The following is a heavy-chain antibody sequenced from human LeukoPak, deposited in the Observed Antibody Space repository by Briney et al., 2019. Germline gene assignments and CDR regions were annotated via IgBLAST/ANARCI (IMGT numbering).Heavy chain of an antibody. CDR2: ISFDGGNK. CDR1: GFTFSSYA. D-gene: IGHD1-7*01. V-gene: IGHV3-30*04. J-gene: IGHJ2*01. Sequence: PGRSLRLSCAASGFTFSSYAMHWVRQAPGKGLEWVAVISFDGGNKYFADSVKGRFTISRDNSKNTLYLQMNSLRVEDTAVYYCARAGGGPTTLYWYFDLWGRGTLVTVSS. CDR3: ARAGGGPTTLYWYFDL.